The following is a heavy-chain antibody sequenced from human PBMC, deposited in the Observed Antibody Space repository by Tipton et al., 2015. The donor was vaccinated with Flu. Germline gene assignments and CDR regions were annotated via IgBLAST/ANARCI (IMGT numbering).Heavy chain of an antibody. CDR1: GFSFSDYY. CDR2: ISATGNTI. Sequence: QVLLVQSGGGLVKAGGSLRVSCAAPGFSFSDYYMTWIRQAPGRGLEWVSYISATGNTIKYADSVKGRFTISRDNANNSLYLEMNRLRGVDTAVYYCASASSSGTYSMDAFNIWGQGTMVTVSA. J-gene: IGHJ3*02. CDR3: ASASSSGTYSMDAFNI. D-gene: IGHD1-26*01. V-gene: IGHV3-11*01.